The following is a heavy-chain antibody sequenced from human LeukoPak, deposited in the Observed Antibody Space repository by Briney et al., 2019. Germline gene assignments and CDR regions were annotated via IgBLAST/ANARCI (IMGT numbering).Heavy chain of an antibody. CDR3: AKSTSGRSFDS. J-gene: IGHJ4*02. CDR2: ISGSGGST. CDR1: GFTFSSYE. V-gene: IGHV3-23*01. D-gene: IGHD6-19*01. Sequence: GGSLRLSCAASGFTFSSYEMNWVRQAPGKGLEWVSGISGSGGSTYYADSVKGRFTMSRDNSKNTLYLQMNSLRAEDTAVYYCAKSTSGRSFDSWGQGTPVSVSS.